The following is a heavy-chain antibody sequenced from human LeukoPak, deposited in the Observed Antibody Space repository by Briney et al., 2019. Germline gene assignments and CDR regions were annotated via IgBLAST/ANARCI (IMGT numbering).Heavy chain of an antibody. Sequence: SETLSLTCTVSGGSISSHYWSWIRQPPGKGLEWIGYIYYSGSTNYNPSLKSRVTISVDTSKNQFSLKLSSVTAADTAVYYCARVTGSSFYYYYYMDVWGKGTTVAVSS. V-gene: IGHV4-59*11. CDR1: GGSISSHY. J-gene: IGHJ6*03. CDR2: IYYSGST. D-gene: IGHD6-6*01. CDR3: ARVTGSSFYYYYYMDV.